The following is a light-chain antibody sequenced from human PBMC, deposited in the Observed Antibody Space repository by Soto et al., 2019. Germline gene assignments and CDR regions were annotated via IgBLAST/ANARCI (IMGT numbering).Light chain of an antibody. J-gene: IGKJ4*01. CDR2: AAF. V-gene: IGKV1-39*01. CDR3: QQSYSVPLT. Sequence: DIQMTQSPSSLSASVGDRVTITCRASQSISSYLNWYQQKPGKAPELLIYAAFSLQSGVPSRFSGSGSETDFTLTISSLQPEDFATYYCQQSYSVPLTFGGGTKVEIK. CDR1: QSISSY.